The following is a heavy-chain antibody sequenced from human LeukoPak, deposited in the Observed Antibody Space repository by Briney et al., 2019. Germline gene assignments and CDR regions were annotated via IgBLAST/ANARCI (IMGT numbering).Heavy chain of an antibody. CDR2: VYYSGST. J-gene: IGHJ4*02. D-gene: IGHD6-13*01. Sequence: PSETLSLTCTVSGGSISSSLYYWDWIRQPPGKGLEWIGSVYYSGSTYFNPSLKTRVTISGDTSKNQFSLNLNSVTAADTAVYYCARRPYSSSSIDYWGQGTLLTVSS. V-gene: IGHV4-39*01. CDR1: GGSISSSLYY. CDR3: ARRPYSSSSIDY.